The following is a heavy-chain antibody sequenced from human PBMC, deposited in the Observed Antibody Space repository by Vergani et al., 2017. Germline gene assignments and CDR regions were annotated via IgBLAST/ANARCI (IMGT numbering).Heavy chain of an antibody. V-gene: IGHV4-34*01. D-gene: IGHD4-11*01. J-gene: IGHJ6*02. CDR2: IDHTGRP. CDR1: GGSFTSYN. CDR3: ARVNTETNGHLYYYYDMDV. Sequence: QVQLQQWGGGLLKPSETLSLTCVVNGGSFTSYNWTWIRQSPGEGLEWVGDIDHTGRPDYNPSLKGGLTRSVDKSQNQFSLKLNSVTATDTAIYFCARVNTETNGHLYYYYDMDVWGQGTAVTVSS.